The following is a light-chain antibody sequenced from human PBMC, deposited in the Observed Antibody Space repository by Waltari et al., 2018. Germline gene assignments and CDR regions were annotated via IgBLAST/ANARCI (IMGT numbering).Light chain of an antibody. CDR3: QVWDGTNDHPYVG. V-gene: IGLV3-21*02. CDR2: DES. CDR1: NIGSRG. J-gene: IGLJ2*01. Sequence: SYVLTQSPSVSVAPGQTAKITCGGSNIGSRGVYWYQQKPGQAPVLVNYDESDRPSGIPDRFSGSNSGSTATLTISRVEAGDEADYYCQVWDGTNDHPYVGFGGGTKLTVL.